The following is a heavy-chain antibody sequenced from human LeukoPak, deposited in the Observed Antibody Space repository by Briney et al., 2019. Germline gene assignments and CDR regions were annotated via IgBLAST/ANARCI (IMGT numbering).Heavy chain of an antibody. Sequence: KPGGSLRLSCAASGFTFNNAWMSWVRQAPGKGLEWVAHIRAGGTTDYAAPVKGRFTISRDDSMNTLYLQMDSLKTGDTAVYYCATDVPSPLAQIDYWGQGTPVTVSS. CDR1: GFTFNNAW. D-gene: IGHD1-14*01. CDR2: IRAGGTT. CDR3: ATDVPSPLAQIDY. V-gene: IGHV3-15*01. J-gene: IGHJ4*02.